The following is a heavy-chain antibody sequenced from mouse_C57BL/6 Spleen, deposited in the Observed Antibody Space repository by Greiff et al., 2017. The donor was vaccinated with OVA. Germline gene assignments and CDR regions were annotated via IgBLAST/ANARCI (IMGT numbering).Heavy chain of an antibody. CDR2: INYDGSST. Sequence: EVQLQQSEGGLVQPGSSMKLSCTASGFTFSDYYMAWVRQVPEKGLEWVANINYDGSSTYYLDSLKSRFIISRDNAKNILYLQMSSLKSEDTATYYCAREMDYGNAWFAYWGQGTLVTVSA. V-gene: IGHV5-16*01. D-gene: IGHD2-1*01. CDR1: GFTFSDYY. J-gene: IGHJ3*01. CDR3: AREMDYGNAWFAY.